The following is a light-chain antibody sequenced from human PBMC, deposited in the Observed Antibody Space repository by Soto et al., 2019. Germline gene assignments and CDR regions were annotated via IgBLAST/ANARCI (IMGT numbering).Light chain of an antibody. CDR1: SSDVGSHDY. Sequence: QSVLTQPASVSGSPGQSITISCTGTSSDVGSHDYVSWYQQFPGKAPKLMISDVTKRPSGVSNRFSGSKSGNTASLTISGLQAEDEAEYYCSSYTTTYTVVFGGGTKLTVL. CDR2: DVT. CDR3: SSYTTTYTVV. V-gene: IGLV2-14*01. J-gene: IGLJ2*01.